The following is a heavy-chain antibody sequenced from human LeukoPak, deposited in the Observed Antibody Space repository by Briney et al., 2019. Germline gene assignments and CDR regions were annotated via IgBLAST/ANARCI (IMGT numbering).Heavy chain of an antibody. D-gene: IGHD2-8*01. V-gene: IGHV1-8*01. Sequence: ASVKVSCKASGYTFTSYDINWVRQATGQGLEWMGWMNPNSGNTGYAQKFQGRVTMTRNTSISTAHMELSSLRSEDTAVYYCARFDCTNGVCYYYYGMDVWGQGTTVTVSS. J-gene: IGHJ6*02. CDR2: MNPNSGNT. CDR3: ARFDCTNGVCYYYYGMDV. CDR1: GYTFTSYD.